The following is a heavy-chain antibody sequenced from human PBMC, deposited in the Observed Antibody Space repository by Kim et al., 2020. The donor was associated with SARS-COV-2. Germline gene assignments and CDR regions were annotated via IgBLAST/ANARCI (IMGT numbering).Heavy chain of an antibody. J-gene: IGHJ6*01. CDR2: IYHSGST. CDR1: GYSISSGYY. Sequence: SETLSLTCTVSGYSISSGYYWGWIRQPPGKGLEWIGSIYHSGSTYYNPSLKSRVTISVDTSKNQFSLKLSSVTAADTAVYYCARDGEQWLVPPYYYYYG. D-gene: IGHD6-19*01. V-gene: IGHV4-38-2*02. CDR3: ARDGEQWLVPPYYYYYG.